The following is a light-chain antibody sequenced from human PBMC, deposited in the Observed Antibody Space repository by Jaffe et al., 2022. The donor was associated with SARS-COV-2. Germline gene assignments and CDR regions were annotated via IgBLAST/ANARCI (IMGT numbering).Light chain of an antibody. CDR3: QQYNNWPRT. V-gene: IGKV3-15*01. Sequence: EIVMTQSPATLSVSPGDRATLSCRANQSVSSNLAWYQQKPGQAPSLLIYGASTRATGVPARFSGSGSGTEFTLTISSLQSEDFAVYYCQQYNNWPRTFGQGTKLEIK. CDR1: QSVSSN. CDR2: GAS. J-gene: IGKJ2*01.